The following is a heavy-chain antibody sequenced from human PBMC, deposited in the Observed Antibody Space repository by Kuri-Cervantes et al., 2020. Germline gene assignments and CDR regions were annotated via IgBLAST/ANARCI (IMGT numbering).Heavy chain of an antibody. D-gene: IGHD3-10*01. CDR3: ARVPSHHYGEYYFDY. Sequence: GGSLRLSCAASGFTFSSYSMNWVRQAPGKGLEWVSSISSSSSYIYYADSVKGRFTISRDNAKNSLYLQMNSLRAEDTAVYYCARVPSHHYGEYYFDYWGQGTLVTVSS. CDR2: ISSSSSYI. V-gene: IGHV3-21*01. CDR1: GFTFSSYS. J-gene: IGHJ4*02.